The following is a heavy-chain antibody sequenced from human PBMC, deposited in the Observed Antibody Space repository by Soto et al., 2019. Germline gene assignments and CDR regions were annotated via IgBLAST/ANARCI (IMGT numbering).Heavy chain of an antibody. CDR2: INHSGST. CDR3: ARRVCGPSSSWYAFDI. CDR1: GGSFSGYY. Sequence: SETLSLTCAVYGGSFSGYYWSWIRQPPGKGLEWIGEINHSGSTNYKPSLKSRVTISVDTSKNHFSLKLSSVTAADTAVYYCARRVCGPSSSWYAFDIWGQGTMVSVSS. V-gene: IGHV4-34*01. J-gene: IGHJ3*02. D-gene: IGHD6-13*01.